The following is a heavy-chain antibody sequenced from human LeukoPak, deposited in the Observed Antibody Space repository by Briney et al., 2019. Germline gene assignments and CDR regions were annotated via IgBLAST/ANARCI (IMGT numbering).Heavy chain of an antibody. Sequence: SVKVSCKASGYTFTGYYMHWVRQAPGQGLEWMGWINPNSGGTNYAQKFQGRVTMTRDTSISTAYMELSRLRSDDTAVYYCARGYDILTGHFDYWGQGTLVTVSS. CDR3: ARGYDILTGHFDY. D-gene: IGHD3-9*01. CDR2: INPNSGGT. V-gene: IGHV1-2*02. CDR1: GYTFTGYY. J-gene: IGHJ4*02.